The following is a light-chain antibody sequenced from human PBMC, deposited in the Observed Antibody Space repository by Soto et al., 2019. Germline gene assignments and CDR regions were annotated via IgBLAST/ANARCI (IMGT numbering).Light chain of an antibody. J-gene: IGKJ4*01. CDR1: QSVPKNY. CDR2: DAS. V-gene: IGKV3-20*01. Sequence: EIVLTQSPGTLSLSPGERATLSCRASQSVPKNYLAWYQQKPGQAPRLLIYDASSRAAGIPDRFSGSGSGTDFTLTISRLEPEDFAVYYCQQCSISPRTFGGGTKVEIK. CDR3: QQCSISPRT.